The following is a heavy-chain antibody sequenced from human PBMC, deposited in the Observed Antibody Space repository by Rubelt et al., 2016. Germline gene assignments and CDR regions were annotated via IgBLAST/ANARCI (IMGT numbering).Heavy chain of an antibody. D-gene: IGHD5-18*01. CDR2: IRSKPNGGTT. CDR1: GFTFNNAW. CDR3: TRGSYGY. J-gene: IGHJ4*02. V-gene: IGHV3-49*04. Sequence: EVQLVESGGGLVQPGGSLRLSCAASGFTFNNAWMNWVRQAPGKGLEWVGLIRSKPNGGTTEYAASVKGRFTITRDDSKSIAYLQMNSLKIEDTAVYYCTRGSYGYWGQGTLVTVSS.